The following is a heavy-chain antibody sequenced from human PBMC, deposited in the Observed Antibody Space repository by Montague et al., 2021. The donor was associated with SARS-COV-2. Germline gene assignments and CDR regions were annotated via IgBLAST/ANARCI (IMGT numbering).Heavy chain of an antibody. CDR3: ARAQNTCFIANCVNYFEV. J-gene: IGHJ4*02. D-gene: IGHD1-1*01. CDR1: GGSISSGSYY. CDR2: IYTSGST. V-gene: IGHV4-61*02. Sequence: TLSLTCTVSGGSISSGSYYWSWIRQPAGKGLEWIGRIYTSGSTNYNPSLKSRVTISVDTSKNQFSLKLKSVTAADTAVYYCARAQNTCFIANCVNYFEVWGLGALVTVSS.